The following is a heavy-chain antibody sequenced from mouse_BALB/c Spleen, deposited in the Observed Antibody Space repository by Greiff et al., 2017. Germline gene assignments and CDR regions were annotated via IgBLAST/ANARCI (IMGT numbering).Heavy chain of an antibody. Sequence: EVMLVESGGGLVQPGGSRKLSCAASGFTFSSFGMHWVRQAPEKGLEWVAYISSGSSTIYYADTVKGRFTISRDNPKNTLFLQMTSLRSEDTAMYYCARSGSGAFAYWGQGTLVTVSA. V-gene: IGHV5-17*02. CDR1: GFTFSSFG. CDR2: ISSGSSTI. D-gene: IGHD3-2*02. CDR3: ARSGSGAFAY. J-gene: IGHJ3*01.